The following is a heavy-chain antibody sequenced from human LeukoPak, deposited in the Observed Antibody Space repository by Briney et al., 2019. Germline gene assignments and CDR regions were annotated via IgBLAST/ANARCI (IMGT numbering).Heavy chain of an antibody. J-gene: IGHJ4*02. CDR2: INHSGST. D-gene: IGHD3-10*01. V-gene: IGHV4-34*01. Sequence: SETLSLTCAVYGGSFSGYYWSWIRQPPGKGLEWIGEINHSGSTNYNPSLKSRVTVSVDTSKNQFSLKLSSVTAADTAVYYCASLKRGYYGSGSYYTLDYWGQGTLVTVSS. CDR3: ASLKRGYYGSGSYYTLDY. CDR1: GGSFSGYY.